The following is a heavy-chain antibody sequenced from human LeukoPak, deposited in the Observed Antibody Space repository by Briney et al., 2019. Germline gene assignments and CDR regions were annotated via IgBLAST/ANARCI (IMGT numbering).Heavy chain of an antibody. V-gene: IGHV3-21*01. J-gene: IGHJ4*02. Sequence: GGSLTLSRAASGFTLSSYSLHWLRPAPGKGLASVSSISTSSSYIYYPDTVQGRLTISRDNAKNALYLQMNSLRAEDTSVFYCASSGWSSRHDYWGRGTLVTVSS. CDR3: ASSGWSSRHDY. CDR2: ISTSSSYI. CDR1: GFTLSSYS. D-gene: IGHD6-19*01.